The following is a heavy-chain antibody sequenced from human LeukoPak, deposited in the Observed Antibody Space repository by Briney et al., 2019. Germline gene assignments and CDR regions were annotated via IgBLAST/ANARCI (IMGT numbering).Heavy chain of an antibody. V-gene: IGHV3-23*01. J-gene: IGHJ4*02. CDR1: GYPFETNA. Sequence: GGSLRLSCATSGYPFETNAMSWVRQAPGKGLEWVATIGNTETFYADSVTGRFTISRDNSKNTVNLQMNRLRVEDTAIYYCAKDWIQFNRVFDCFDSWGQGTLVTVSS. CDR2: IGNTET. D-gene: IGHD5-18*01. CDR3: AKDWIQFNRVFDCFDS.